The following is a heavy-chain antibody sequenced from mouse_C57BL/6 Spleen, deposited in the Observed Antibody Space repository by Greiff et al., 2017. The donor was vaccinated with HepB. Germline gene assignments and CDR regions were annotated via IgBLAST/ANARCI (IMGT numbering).Heavy chain of an antibody. Sequence: QVQLQQPGAELVMPGASVKLSCKASGYTFTSYWMHWVKQRPGQGLEWIGEIDPSDSYTNYNQKFKGKSTLTVDKSSSTAYMQLSSLTSEDSAVYYCARDSNSLDYWGQGTTLTVSS. D-gene: IGHD3-2*01. CDR1: GYTFTSYW. V-gene: IGHV1-69*01. CDR2: IDPSDSYT. J-gene: IGHJ2*01. CDR3: ARDSNSLDY.